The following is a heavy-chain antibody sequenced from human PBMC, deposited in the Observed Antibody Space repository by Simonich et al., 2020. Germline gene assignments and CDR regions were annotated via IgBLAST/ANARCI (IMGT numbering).Heavy chain of an antibody. Sequence: QVQLVQSGAEVKKPGYSVKVSCKASGGTFSSYAISWVRQAPGQGLEWMDVISPILGRATYAQKIQGRVTITADKSTSTAYMELSSRRSEDTAVYYWARTNTMRELDTMVRGVDYFDYWGQGTLVTVSS. J-gene: IGHJ4*02. CDR2: ISPILGRA. D-gene: IGHD3-10*01. V-gene: IGHV1-69*06. CDR1: GGTFSSYA. CDR3: ARTNTMRELDTMVRGVDYFDY.